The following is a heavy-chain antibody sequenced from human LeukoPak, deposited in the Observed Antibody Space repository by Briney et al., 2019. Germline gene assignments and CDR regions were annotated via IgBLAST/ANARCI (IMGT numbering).Heavy chain of an antibody. CDR2: IYHSGST. J-gene: IGHJ5*02. CDR3: ARGQGATVPQVGKNWFDP. D-gene: IGHD1-26*01. V-gene: IGHV4-38-2*02. Sequence: SETLSLTCTVSGYSISSGYYWGWIRQPPGKGLEWIGSIYHSGSTYYNPSLKGRVTISVDTSKNQFSLKLSSVTAADTAVYYCARGQGATVPQVGKNWFDPWGQGTRVTVSS. CDR1: GYSISSGYY.